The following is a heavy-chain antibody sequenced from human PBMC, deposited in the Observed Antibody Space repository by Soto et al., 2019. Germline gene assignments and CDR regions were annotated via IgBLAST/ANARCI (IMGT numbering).Heavy chain of an antibody. J-gene: IGHJ2*01. Sequence: VAVISYDGSNKYYADSVKGRFTISRDNSKNTLYLQMNSLRAEDTAVYYCAREIKYCSSTSCRNWYFDLWGRGTPVTVSS. D-gene: IGHD2-2*01. CDR3: AREIKYCSSTSCRNWYFDL. CDR2: ISYDGSNK. V-gene: IGHV3-30-3*01.